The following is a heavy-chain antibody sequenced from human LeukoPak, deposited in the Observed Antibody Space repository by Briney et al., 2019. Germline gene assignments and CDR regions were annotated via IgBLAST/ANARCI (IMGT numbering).Heavy chain of an antibody. V-gene: IGHV3-23*01. CDR3: AKERSNDYVWGSYFSY. D-gene: IGHD3-16*01. CDR2: ISGSGGST. CDR1: GFTFSSYA. Sequence: GGSLRLSCAASGFTFSSYAMRWVRQAPGKGLEWVSAISGSGGSTYYADSVKGRFTISRDNSKNTLYLQMNSLRAEDTAVYYCAKERSNDYVWGSYFSYWGQGTLVTVSS. J-gene: IGHJ4*02.